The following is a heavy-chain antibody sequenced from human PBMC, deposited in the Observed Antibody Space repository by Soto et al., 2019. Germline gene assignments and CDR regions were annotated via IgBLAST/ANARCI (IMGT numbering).Heavy chain of an antibody. V-gene: IGHV1-58*01. CDR2: IVVGSGNT. CDR3: AAGTYYYDSSGYYQVYYYYGMDV. J-gene: IGHJ6*02. D-gene: IGHD3-22*01. CDR1: GFTFTSSA. Sequence: EASVKVSCKASGFTFTSSAVQWVRQARGQRLEWIGWIVVGSGNTNYAQKFQERVTITRDMSTSTAYMELSSLRSEDTAVYYCAAGTYYYDSSGYYQVYYYYGMDVWGQGTTVTVSS.